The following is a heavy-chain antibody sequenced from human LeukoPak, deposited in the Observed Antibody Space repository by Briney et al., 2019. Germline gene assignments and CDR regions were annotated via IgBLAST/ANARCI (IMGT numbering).Heavy chain of an antibody. CDR1: GESLSGNY. CDR3: ARVRVRRWSPRYMDV. V-gene: IGHV4-4*07. Sequence: SETLSLTCTVYGESLSGNYWSWIRQPAGKGLEWIGRIYTSGSTNYNPSLKSRVTISVDTSKNQFSLKLSSVTAADTAVYYCARVRVRRWSPRYMDVWGKGTTVTVSS. D-gene: IGHD4-23*01. CDR2: IYTSGST. J-gene: IGHJ6*03.